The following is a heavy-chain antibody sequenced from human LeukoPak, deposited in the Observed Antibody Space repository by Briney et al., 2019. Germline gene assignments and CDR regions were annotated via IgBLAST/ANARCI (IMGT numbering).Heavy chain of an antibody. J-gene: IGHJ3*02. CDR1: GYSISRSNW. D-gene: IGHD6-13*01. CDR3: ARYTTSWYTFDI. CDR2: IYYSGST. Sequence: NASETLSLTCAVSGYSISRSNWWGWIRQPPGKGLEWIGYIYYSGSTYYQPSLKSRVTMSVDTSKNQFSLKLSSVTAVDTAVHYCARYTTSWYTFDIWGQGTMVTVSS. V-gene: IGHV4-28*01.